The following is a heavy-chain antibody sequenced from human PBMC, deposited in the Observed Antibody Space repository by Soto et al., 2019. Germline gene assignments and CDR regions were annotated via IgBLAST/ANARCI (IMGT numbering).Heavy chain of an antibody. Sequence: PSETLSLPYSVAEGSSSNHDWRWIRQPPRKGLEWIGEINHSGSTNYNPSLKSRVTISVDTSKNQFSLKLTSVTAADTAVYYCARDKITALFDYWGQGTLVTVSS. CDR1: EGSSSNHD. J-gene: IGHJ4*02. V-gene: IGHV4-34*01. D-gene: IGHD3-10*01. CDR3: ARDKITALFDY. CDR2: INHSGST.